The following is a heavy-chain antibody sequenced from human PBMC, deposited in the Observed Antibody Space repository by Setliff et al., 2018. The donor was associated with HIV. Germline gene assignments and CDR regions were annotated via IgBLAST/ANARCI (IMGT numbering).Heavy chain of an antibody. CDR3: ARADSRHGAGYQYMDV. V-gene: IGHV4-38-2*01. Sequence: PSETLSLTCAVSGYPIIEAYYWLWIRQSPTKGLEYIGIIFRGVTTYYNPSLRSRVALSMDTSKNQFSLRLSSVTAADTAIYYCARADSRHGAGYQYMDVWGKGTTVTVSS. CDR2: IFRGVTT. J-gene: IGHJ6*03. D-gene: IGHD4-4*01. CDR1: GYPIIEAYY.